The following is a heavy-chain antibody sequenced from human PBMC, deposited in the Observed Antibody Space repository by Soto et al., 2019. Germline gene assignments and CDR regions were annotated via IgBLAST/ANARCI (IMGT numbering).Heavy chain of an antibody. CDR2: IKQDGSEK. CDR3: ATTTVTPLYYYYGMDV. Sequence: VGSLRVSIEDPGYTFSGYWLRWVRQAPLKGLEWVANIKQDGSEKKYLDSVKGRFTISRDNSKNTLYLQMNSLRAEDTAVYYCATTTVTPLYYYYGMDVWGQGTTVPVSS. D-gene: IGHD4-4*01. V-gene: IGHV3-7*01. CDR1: GYTFSGYW. J-gene: IGHJ6*02.